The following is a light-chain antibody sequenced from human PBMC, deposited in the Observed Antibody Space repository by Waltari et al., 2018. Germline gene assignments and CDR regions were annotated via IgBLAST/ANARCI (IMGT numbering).Light chain of an antibody. J-gene: IGLJ2*01. CDR3: LSYTTRISFV. CDR2: EVT. Sequence: QPALTQPASVSGSPGQSITISCTGSSNDIGNSNHVCWYQQHPGKAPRLIFAEVTGRPCGVSDRFSGSKSGNTASLTVSGLQAEDEADYYCLSYTTRISFVFGGGTKLSVL. CDR1: SNDIGNSNH. V-gene: IGLV2-23*02.